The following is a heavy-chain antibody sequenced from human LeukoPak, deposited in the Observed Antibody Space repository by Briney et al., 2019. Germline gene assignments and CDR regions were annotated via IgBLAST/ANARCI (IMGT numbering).Heavy chain of an antibody. CDR3: ARGRYYDSSGSLTNDY. D-gene: IGHD3-22*01. V-gene: IGHV1-8*01. Sequence: ASVKVSCKASGYTFTSYDINWVRRATGQGLEWMGWMNPNSGNTGYAQKFQGRVTMTRNTSISTAYMELSSLRSEDTAVYYCARGRYYDSSGSLTNDYWGQGTLVTVSS. CDR1: GYTFTSYD. CDR2: MNPNSGNT. J-gene: IGHJ4*02.